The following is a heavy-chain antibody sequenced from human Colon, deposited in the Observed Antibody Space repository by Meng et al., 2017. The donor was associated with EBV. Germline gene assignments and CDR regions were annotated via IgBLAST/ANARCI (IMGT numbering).Heavy chain of an antibody. J-gene: IGHJ4*02. Sequence: QVQLQQWGAGLLKPSDTLSLSCAVYGGSFRGYYWTWIRQPPGKGLEWVAEINYSGNTNYSPSLKSRVTISIDTSKNQFSLKLSSVTAADTAIYYCARRLAALDYWGQGTMVTVYS. CDR2: INYSGNT. D-gene: IGHD6-19*01. CDR1: GGSFRGYY. CDR3: ARRLAALDY. V-gene: IGHV4-34*01.